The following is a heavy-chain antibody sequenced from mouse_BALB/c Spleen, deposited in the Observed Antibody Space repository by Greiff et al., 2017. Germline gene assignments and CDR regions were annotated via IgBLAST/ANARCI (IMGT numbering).Heavy chain of an antibody. V-gene: IGHV5-12-2*01. CDR2: ISNGGGST. CDR1: GFTFSSYT. Sequence: DVKLVESGGGLVQPGGSLKLSCAASGFTFSSYTMSWVRQTPEKRLEWVAYISNGGGSTYYPDTVKGRFTISRDNAKNTLYLQMSSLKSEDTAMYYCARQNYGGPFDYWGQGTTLTVSS. CDR3: ARQNYGGPFDY. J-gene: IGHJ2*01. D-gene: IGHD1-2*01.